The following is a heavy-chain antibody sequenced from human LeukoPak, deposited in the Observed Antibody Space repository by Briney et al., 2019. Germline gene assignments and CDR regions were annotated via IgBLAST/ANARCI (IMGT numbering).Heavy chain of an antibody. V-gene: IGHV3-15*07. CDR1: GFTFSNAW. J-gene: IGHJ4*02. Sequence: GGSLRLSCAASGFTFSNAWMNWVRQAPGKGLEWVGRIKSKTDGGTTDYAAPVKGRFTISRDNSKNTLYLQMNSLKTEDTAVYYCSTTYYYDSSEGYWGQGTLVTVSS. D-gene: IGHD3-22*01. CDR3: STTYYYDSSEGY. CDR2: IKSKTDGGTT.